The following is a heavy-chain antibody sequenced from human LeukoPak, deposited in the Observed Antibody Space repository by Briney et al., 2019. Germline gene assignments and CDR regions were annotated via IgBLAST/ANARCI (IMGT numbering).Heavy chain of an antibody. D-gene: IGHD1-1*01. CDR2: TYYRSKWYN. V-gene: IGHV6-1*01. Sequence: SQTLSLTCVISGDSVSSNTAAWNWIRQSPSRGLEWLGRTYYRSKWYNDYAVSVKGRITINPDTSKNQFSLQLDSVTPEDTAVYYCARYQATAVDYWGQGTLVTVSS. CDR1: GDSVSSNTAA. J-gene: IGHJ4*02. CDR3: ARYQATAVDY.